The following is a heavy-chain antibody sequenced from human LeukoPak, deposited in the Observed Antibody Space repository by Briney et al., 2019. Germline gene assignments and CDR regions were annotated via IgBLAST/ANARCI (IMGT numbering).Heavy chain of an antibody. J-gene: IGHJ6*02. Sequence: PGGSLRLSCAASGFTFSSYAMSWVRQAPGKGLEWVSAISGSGVATYYADSVKGRFTISRDNSKNTLYLQMNSLRAGDTAVYYCASVGEASIYYYGMDVWGQGTTVTASS. CDR1: GFTFSSYA. CDR2: ISGSGVAT. CDR3: ASVGEASIYYYGMDV. V-gene: IGHV3-23*01. D-gene: IGHD3-16*01.